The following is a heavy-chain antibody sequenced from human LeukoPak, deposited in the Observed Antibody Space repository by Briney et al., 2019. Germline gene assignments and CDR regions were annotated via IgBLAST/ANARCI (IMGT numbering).Heavy chain of an antibody. CDR2: ISSSTYT. CDR3: ARVPGDCSSTSCFDMYFDY. CDR1: GFTFSDYY. J-gene: IGHJ4*02. D-gene: IGHD2-2*01. V-gene: IGHV3-11*06. Sequence: GGSLRLSCAASGFTFSDYYMSWIRQAPGKGLEWVSYISSSTYTDYADSVKGRFTISRDNAKNSLYLQMNSLRAEDTAVYYCARVPGDCSSTSCFDMYFDYWGQGTPVTVSS.